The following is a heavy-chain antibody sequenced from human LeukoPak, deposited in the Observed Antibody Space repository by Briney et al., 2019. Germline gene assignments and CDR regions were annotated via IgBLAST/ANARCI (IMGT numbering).Heavy chain of an antibody. J-gene: IGHJ4*02. D-gene: IGHD3-16*01. V-gene: IGHV4-61*01. Sequence: SETLSLTCTVSGGSISSSSYYWSWIRQPPGKGLEWIGYIYYSGSTNYNPSLKSRVTISVDTSKNQFSLKLSSVTAADTAVYYCARDMGYMRGIGYWGQGTLVTVSS. CDR2: IYYSGST. CDR1: GGSISSSSYY. CDR3: ARDMGYMRGIGY.